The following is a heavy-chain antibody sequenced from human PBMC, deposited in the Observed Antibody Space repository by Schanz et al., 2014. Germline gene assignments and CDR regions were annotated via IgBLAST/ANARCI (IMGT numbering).Heavy chain of an antibody. CDR1: GFSVSTNY. CDR2: LYINAGST. CDR3: ARDEGRDGYNLAFDV. V-gene: IGHV3-53*01. D-gene: IGHD2-21*01. Sequence: VQLEESGGGVVQPGRSLRLSCAVSGFSVSTNYMSWARQAPGKGLEWISSLYINAGSTRYADSVKGRFFISRDSSKNTLFLQMNSLRADDTAIYFCARDEGRDGYNLAFDVWGQGTLVTVSS. J-gene: IGHJ3*01.